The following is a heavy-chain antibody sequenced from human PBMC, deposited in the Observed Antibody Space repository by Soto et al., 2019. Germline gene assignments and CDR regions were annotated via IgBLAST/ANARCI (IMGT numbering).Heavy chain of an antibody. D-gene: IGHD3-16*02. J-gene: IGHJ4*02. Sequence: QVQLVQSGAEVKKPGASVKVSCKASGYTFTSYDINWVRQATGQGLEWMGWVNPNSGNTGYAQKFQGRVTMTRNTSISTAYMELSSLRAEDTAVYYCASAATDYDCVWGSYRYFGVWGQGTLVTVSS. CDR3: ASAATDYDCVWGSYRYFGV. CDR1: GYTFTSYD. CDR2: VNPNSGNT. V-gene: IGHV1-8*01.